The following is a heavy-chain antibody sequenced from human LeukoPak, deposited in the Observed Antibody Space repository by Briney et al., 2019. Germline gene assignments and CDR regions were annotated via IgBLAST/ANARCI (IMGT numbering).Heavy chain of an antibody. Sequence: GGSLRLSCATSGFTFDDYAMHWVRQAPGKGLEWVSGISWNSNSIDYADSVKGRFTISRDNAKNSLYLQMNSLRAEDTALYYCTKGARDYFDSWGQGTLVTVSS. CDR2: ISWNSNSI. CDR1: GFTFDDYA. V-gene: IGHV3-9*01. CDR3: TKGARDYFDS. J-gene: IGHJ4*02.